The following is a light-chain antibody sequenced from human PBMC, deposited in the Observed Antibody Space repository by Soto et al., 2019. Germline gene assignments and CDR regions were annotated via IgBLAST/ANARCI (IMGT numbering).Light chain of an antibody. J-gene: IGKJ4*01. CDR3: QQANSFPLT. CDR1: QGISSW. Sequence: DIHMAQARFSSSGSXGQIVTISCXASQGISSWLAWYQQKPEKAPKSLIYAASSLQSGVPSRFSGSGSGTDFTLTISSLQPEDFATYYCQQANSFPLTFGGGTKVDI. V-gene: IGKV1-12*01. CDR2: AAS.